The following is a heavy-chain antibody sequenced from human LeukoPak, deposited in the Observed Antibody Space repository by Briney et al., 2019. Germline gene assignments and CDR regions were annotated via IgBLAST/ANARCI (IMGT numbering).Heavy chain of an antibody. CDR2: VYYSGNT. V-gene: IGHV4-39*01. CDR1: GGSISSSSYY. J-gene: IGHJ4*02. CDR3: ARHVRCGGDCSRLDY. D-gene: IGHD2-21*02. Sequence: SETLSLTCSVSGGSISSSSYYWVWIRQPPGKGPEWIGNVYYSGNTYYNPSLKSRVIISVDTSKNQFSLKLISVTAADTALYYCARHVRCGGDCSRLDYWGQGTLVTVSS.